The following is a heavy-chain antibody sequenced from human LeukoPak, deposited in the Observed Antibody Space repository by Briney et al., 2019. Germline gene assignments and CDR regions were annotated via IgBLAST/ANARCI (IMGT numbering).Heavy chain of an antibody. V-gene: IGHV3-48*01. D-gene: IGHD3-10*02. J-gene: IGHJ4*02. Sequence: PGGSLRLSCAASGFTFSSYSMNWVRQAPGKGLEWISYISSSGSTINYADSVKGRFTISRDSAKNSLFLQMNGLRADDTAVYYCTRENYVPDSWGQGTLVTVSS. CDR3: TRENYVPDS. CDR1: GFTFSSYS. CDR2: ISSSGSTI.